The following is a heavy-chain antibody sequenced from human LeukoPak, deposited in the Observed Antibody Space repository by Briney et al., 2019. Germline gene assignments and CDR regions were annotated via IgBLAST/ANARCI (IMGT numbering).Heavy chain of an antibody. CDR2: ISSSGSTV. CDR1: GFTFSSYE. V-gene: IGHV3-48*03. CDR3: ARVTNRYGDYYFDY. D-gene: IGHD4-17*01. J-gene: IGHJ4*02. Sequence: GGSLRLSCAASGFTFSSYEMNWVRQAPGKGLEWVSYISSSGSTVYYADSVKGRFTISRDNAKNSLYLQMNSLRAEDTAVYYCARVTNRYGDYYFDYWGQGTLVTVSS.